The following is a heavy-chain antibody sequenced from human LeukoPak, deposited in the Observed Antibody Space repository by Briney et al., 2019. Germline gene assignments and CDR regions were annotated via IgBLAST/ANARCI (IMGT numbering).Heavy chain of an antibody. V-gene: IGHV1-8*01. CDR2: MNPNSGNT. D-gene: IGHD2-2*01. Sequence: ASVKVSCKASGYTFTNYDINWVRQATGQGLEWMGWMNPNSGNTGYAQMFQGRVTMTRNTSISTAYMELSSLRSEDTAVYYCAKDGGRYCSSTSCYPIYFDYWGQGTLVTVSS. CDR1: GYTFTNYD. CDR3: AKDGGRYCSSTSCYPIYFDY. J-gene: IGHJ4*02.